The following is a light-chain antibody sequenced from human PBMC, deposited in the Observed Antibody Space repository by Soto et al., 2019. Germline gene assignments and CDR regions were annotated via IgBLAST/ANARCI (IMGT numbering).Light chain of an antibody. CDR2: AAS. CDR1: HSVANNY. CDR3: QQYGGSPPWT. V-gene: IGKV3-20*01. J-gene: IGKJ1*01. Sequence: IVLAQSPATLSLSPGERATISCRASHSVANNYVAWYQQKHGQAPRRIIFAASSSATGVPHRFSASGSGTDCTITISRVEPEDFAVYFCQQYGGSPPWTFGKGTKVDSK.